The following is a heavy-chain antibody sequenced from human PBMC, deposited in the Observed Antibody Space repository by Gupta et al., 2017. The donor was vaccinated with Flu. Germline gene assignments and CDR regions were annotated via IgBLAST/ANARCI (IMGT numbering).Heavy chain of an antibody. Sequence: YAIHWGRQAPGQGLEWMGWSNTNTENPTYAQGFTGRFVFSLDTSVSTADLQISSLKAEDTAVYHCAKDWTVTSTFQHWGQGTRVTVSS. CDR3: AKDWTVTSTFQH. CDR1: YA. D-gene: IGHD1-1*01. CDR2: SNTNTENP. V-gene: IGHV7-4-1*02. J-gene: IGHJ1*01.